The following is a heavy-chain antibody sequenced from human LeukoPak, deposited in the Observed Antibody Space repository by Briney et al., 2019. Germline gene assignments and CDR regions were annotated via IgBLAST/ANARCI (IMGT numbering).Heavy chain of an antibody. V-gene: IGHV3-30*02. D-gene: IGHD2-15*01. CDR3: AKDQRYCSGGSCYDNWFDP. J-gene: IGHJ5*02. CDR2: XXXDGSNK. Sequence: GGSLRLSCAASGFTFSSYGMHWVRQAPGKGLXXXXXXXXDGSNKYYADSVKGRFTISRDNSKNTLYLQMNSLRAEDTAVYYCAKDQRYCSGGSCYDNWFDPWGQGTLVTVSS. CDR1: GFTFSSYG.